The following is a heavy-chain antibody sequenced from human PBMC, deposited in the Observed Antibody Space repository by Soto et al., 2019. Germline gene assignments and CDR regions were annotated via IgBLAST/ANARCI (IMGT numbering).Heavy chain of an antibody. Sequence: GGSLRLSCAASGFTFSIYWMHWVRQAPGKGLVWVSRINSDGSSTSYADSVKGRFTISRDNAKNTLYLQMNSLRAEDTAVYYCARELDDYIWGSYPDDAFDIWGQGTMVTVSS. CDR1: GFTFSIYW. J-gene: IGHJ3*02. CDR3: ARELDDYIWGSYPDDAFDI. D-gene: IGHD3-16*02. V-gene: IGHV3-74*01. CDR2: INSDGSST.